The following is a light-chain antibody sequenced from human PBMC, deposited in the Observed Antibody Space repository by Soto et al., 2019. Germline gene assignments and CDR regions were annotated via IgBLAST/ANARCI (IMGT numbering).Light chain of an antibody. V-gene: IGKV3-20*01. J-gene: IGKJ1*01. CDR3: QHYGTSPTWT. CDR1: QSVSSSY. Sequence: EIVLTQSPGTLSLSPGERATLSRRASQSVSSSYLAWYQQKPGQAPRLLIYGASSRATGIPDRFSGSGSGTDFTLTISRLEPEDFAVYYCQHYGTSPTWTFGQGTKVEI. CDR2: GAS.